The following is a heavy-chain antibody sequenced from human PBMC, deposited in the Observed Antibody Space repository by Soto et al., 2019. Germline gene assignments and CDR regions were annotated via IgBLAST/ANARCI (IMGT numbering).Heavy chain of an antibody. CDR1: GFTISECS. Sequence: GGSLRLSCEASGFTISECSMNWVRQTPGKGLEWLAYITIRTGNVHYADSVRGRFTISADIAENTLYLQMNSLRAEDTAVYYCAKYGIGEQQLVRTEKLFYYWGQGTLVTVSS. V-gene: IGHV3-48*01. J-gene: IGHJ4*02. D-gene: IGHD6-13*01. CDR2: ITIRTGNV. CDR3: AKYGIGEQQLVRTEKLFYY.